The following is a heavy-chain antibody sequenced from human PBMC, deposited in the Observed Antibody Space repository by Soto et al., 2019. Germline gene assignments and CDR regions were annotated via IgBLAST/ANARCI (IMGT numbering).Heavy chain of an antibody. Sequence: LRLSCAASGFTFSSCAMGWVRQAPGKGLEWVSDIIDSGGSTYYAAPVKGRFTISRDDSKNTLYLQMNSLKTEDTAVYYCSTGIATAVYYFDYWGQGTLVTVSS. CDR2: IIDSGGST. V-gene: IGHV3-23*01. CDR1: GFTFSSCA. CDR3: STGIATAVYYFDY. J-gene: IGHJ4*02. D-gene: IGHD6-13*01.